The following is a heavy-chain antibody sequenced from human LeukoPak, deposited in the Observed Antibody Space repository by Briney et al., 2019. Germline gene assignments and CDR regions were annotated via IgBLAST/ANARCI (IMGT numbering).Heavy chain of an antibody. CDR3: ARSLTVVVAAARFDP. D-gene: IGHD2-15*01. CDR1: GYTFTSYG. CDR2: ISAYNGNT. V-gene: IGHV1-18*01. Sequence: ASVKVSCKASGYTFTSYGTSWVRQAPGQGLEWMGWISAYNGNTNYAQKLQGRVTMTTDTSTSTAYMELRSLRSDDTAVYYCARSLTVVVAAARFDPWGQGTLVTVSS. J-gene: IGHJ5*02.